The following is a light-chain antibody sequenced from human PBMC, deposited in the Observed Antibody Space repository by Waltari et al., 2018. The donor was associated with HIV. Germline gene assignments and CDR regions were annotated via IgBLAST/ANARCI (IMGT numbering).Light chain of an antibody. CDR2: DVT. CDR3: CSYAGSYTLV. V-gene: IGLV2-11*01. CDR1: SSDVGGYKY. J-gene: IGLJ3*02. Sequence: QSALTQPRSVSGSPGQSVTISCTGTSSDVGGYKYVSWYQQHPAKAPKLLIYDVTKRPSGVSDRVSGSKSGNTAPLTISGLEAEDEADDYCCSYAGSYTLVFGGGTKLTVL.